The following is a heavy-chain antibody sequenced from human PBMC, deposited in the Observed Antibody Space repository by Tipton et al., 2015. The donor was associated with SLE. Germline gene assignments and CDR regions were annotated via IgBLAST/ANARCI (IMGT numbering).Heavy chain of an antibody. CDR1: GGSISSYY. Sequence: TLSLTCTVSGGSISSYYWSWIRQPPGKGLEWIGYIYYSGSTNYNPSLKSRVTISVDTSKNQFSLKLSSVTAADTAVYYCARTYYDILTGYPQDAFDIWGQGTMVNVSS. D-gene: IGHD3-9*01. J-gene: IGHJ3*02. CDR2: IYYSGST. CDR3: ARTYYDILTGYPQDAFDI. V-gene: IGHV4-59*01.